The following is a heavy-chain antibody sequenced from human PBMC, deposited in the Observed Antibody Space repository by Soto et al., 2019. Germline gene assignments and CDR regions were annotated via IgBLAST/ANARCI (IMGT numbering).Heavy chain of an antibody. V-gene: IGHV4-39*01. D-gene: IGHD6-19*01. CDR3: ARRHSSGWEFYDY. J-gene: IGHJ4*02. CDR1: GDSISSGRSY. CDR2: VYYSGSA. Sequence: QVQLQESDPGLVKPSETLSLTCTVSGDSISSGRSYWGWIRQPPGKGLEWIGSVYYSGSAYYNPSLKSRVTFFVDTSQNQFPLKVRSVTAADTAVYYCARRHSSGWEFYDYWGQGTLVTVSS.